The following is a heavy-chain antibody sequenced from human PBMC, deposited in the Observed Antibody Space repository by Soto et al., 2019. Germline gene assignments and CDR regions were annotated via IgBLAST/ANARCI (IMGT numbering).Heavy chain of an antibody. CDR2: MNPNSGNT. J-gene: IGHJ6*02. CDR3: ARGRPSYYCSGGSCYSRGWDYYYYGMDV. V-gene: IGHV1-8*01. CDR1: GGTFTSYD. Sequence: ASVKVSCKASGGTFTSYDINWVRQATGQGLEWMGWMNPNSGNTGYAQKFQGRVTMTRNTSISTAYMELSSLRSEDTAVYYCARGRPSYYCSGGSCYSRGWDYYYYGMDVWGQGTTVTVSS. D-gene: IGHD2-15*01.